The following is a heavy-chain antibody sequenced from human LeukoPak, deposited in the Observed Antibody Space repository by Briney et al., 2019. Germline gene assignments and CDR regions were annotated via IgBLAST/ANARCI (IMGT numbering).Heavy chain of an antibody. V-gene: IGHV3-23*01. CDR1: GFTFSSYA. D-gene: IGHD3-22*01. CDR3: AKVRITMIVVGANYDY. CDR2: ISGSGGST. Sequence: GGSLRLSCAASGFTFSSYAMSWVRQAPGKGLEGVSAISGSGGSTYYADSVKGRFTISRDNSKNTLYLQMNSLRAEDTAVYYCAKVRITMIVVGANYDYWGQGTLVTVSS. J-gene: IGHJ4*02.